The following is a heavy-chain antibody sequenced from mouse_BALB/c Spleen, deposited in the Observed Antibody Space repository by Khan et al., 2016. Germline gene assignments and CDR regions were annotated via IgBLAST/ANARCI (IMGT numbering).Heavy chain of an antibody. CDR2: IYWDADK. Sequence: QVTLKESGPGILQPSQTLSLTCSFSGFSLSTSGMGVSWIRQPSGKGLEWLAHIYWDADKRYHPSLKRRLTISKDTSSNQVYLKITSVDTSDTATYYCAADDSFAYWGQGTLVTVSA. CDR3: AADDSFAY. D-gene: IGHD2-13*01. V-gene: IGHV8-12*01. CDR1: GFSLSTSGMG. J-gene: IGHJ3*01.